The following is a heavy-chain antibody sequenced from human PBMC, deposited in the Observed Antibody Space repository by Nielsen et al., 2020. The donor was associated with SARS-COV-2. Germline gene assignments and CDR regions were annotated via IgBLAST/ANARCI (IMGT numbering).Heavy chain of an antibody. CDR2: ISAYNGNT. J-gene: IGHJ5*02. CDR3: ARGGWSGYYKYNWFDP. CDR1: GYTFTSYG. D-gene: IGHD3-3*01. V-gene: IGHV1-18*01. Sequence: ASVKVSRKASGYTFTSYGISWVRQAPGQGLEWMGWISAYNGNTNYAQKLQGRVTMTTDTSTSTAYMELRSLRSDDTAVYYCARGGWSGYYKYNWFDPWGQGTLVTVSS.